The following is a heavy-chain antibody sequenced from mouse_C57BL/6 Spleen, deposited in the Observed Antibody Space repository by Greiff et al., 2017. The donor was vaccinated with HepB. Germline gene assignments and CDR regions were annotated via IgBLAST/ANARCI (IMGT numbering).Heavy chain of an antibody. Sequence: QVQLQQSGAELARPGASVKMSCKASGYTFTSYTMHWVKQRPGQGLEWIGYINPSSGYTKYNQKFKDKATLTADKSSSTAYMQLSSLTSEDSAVYDCARYSITTGPLDYWGQGTTLTVSS. CDR1: GYTFTSYT. CDR2: INPSSGYT. CDR3: ARYSITTGPLDY. V-gene: IGHV1-4*01. J-gene: IGHJ2*01. D-gene: IGHD1-1*01.